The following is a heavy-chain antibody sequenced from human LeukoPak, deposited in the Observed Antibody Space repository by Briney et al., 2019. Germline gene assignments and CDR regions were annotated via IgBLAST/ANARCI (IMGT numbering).Heavy chain of an antibody. V-gene: IGHV4-4*07. CDR1: GGSISSYY. J-gene: IGHJ4*02. D-gene: IGHD3-3*01. CDR3: GRDQVPMKTQYYDFWSGSLFDY. CDR2: IYTSGST. Sequence: PSETLSLTCTVSGGSISSYYWSWIRQPAGKGLEWIGRIYTSGSTNYNPSLKSRVTMSVDTSKNQLSLKLSSVTAADTAVYYCGRDQVPMKTQYYDFWSGSLFDYWGQGTLVTVSS.